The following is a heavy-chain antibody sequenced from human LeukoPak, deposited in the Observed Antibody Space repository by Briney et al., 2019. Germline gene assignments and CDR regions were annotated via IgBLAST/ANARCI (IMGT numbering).Heavy chain of an antibody. Sequence: SETLSLTCTVPGGSISSYYWSWIRQPAGKGLEWIGRIYTSGSTNYNPSLKSRVTMSVDTSKNQFSLKPSSVTAADTAVYYCARDEANYDFWSGYLYYFEYWGQGTLVTVSS. CDR1: GGSISSYY. CDR2: IYTSGST. D-gene: IGHD3-3*01. V-gene: IGHV4-4*07. CDR3: ARDEANYDFWSGYLYYFEY. J-gene: IGHJ4*02.